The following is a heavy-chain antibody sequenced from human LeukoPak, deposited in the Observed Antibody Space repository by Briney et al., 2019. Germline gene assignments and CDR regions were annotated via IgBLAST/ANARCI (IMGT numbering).Heavy chain of an antibody. V-gene: IGHV3-30-3*01. J-gene: IGHJ6*02. CDR1: GFTFTSYA. CDR3: GRALGDWGFSYYAMDV. D-gene: IGHD7-27*01. CDR2: ISYDGSNK. Sequence: GGSLRLSCAASGFTFTSYAIHWVRQAPGKGLEWVAVISYDGSNKYYADSVKGRFTISRDNSKNTLYLQMNSLRAEDTAVYYCGRALGDWGFSYYAMDVWGQGTTVTVSS.